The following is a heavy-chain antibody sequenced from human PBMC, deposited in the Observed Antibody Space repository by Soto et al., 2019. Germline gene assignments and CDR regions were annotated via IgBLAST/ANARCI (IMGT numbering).Heavy chain of an antibody. CDR2: MNPNSGNT. Sequence: QVQLVQSGAEVKKPGASVKVSCKASGYTFTSYDINWVRQATGQGLEWMGWMNPNSGNTGYAQKFQGRVTITRNTSRSTAYMELSSLRSEDTAVYYCARRNYDFWSGYYSDYYFDYWGQGTLVTVSS. D-gene: IGHD3-3*01. CDR1: GYTFTSYD. J-gene: IGHJ4*02. V-gene: IGHV1-8*01. CDR3: ARRNYDFWSGYYSDYYFDY.